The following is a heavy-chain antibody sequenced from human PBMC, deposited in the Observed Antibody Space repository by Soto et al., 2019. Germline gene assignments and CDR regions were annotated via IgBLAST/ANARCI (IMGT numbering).Heavy chain of an antibody. CDR3: AREDEAAAGIYYYGMDV. Sequence: QEQLVESGGGVVQPGRSLRLSCAASGFTFSSYGMHWVRQAPGKGLEWVASLWYDGSNKYYADSVKGRFTISRDNSKNTIYLQMNSLRAEDTAVYYCAREDEAAAGIYYYGMDVWGQGTTVTVSS. D-gene: IGHD6-13*01. J-gene: IGHJ6*02. CDR1: GFTFSSYG. V-gene: IGHV3-33*01. CDR2: LWYDGSNK.